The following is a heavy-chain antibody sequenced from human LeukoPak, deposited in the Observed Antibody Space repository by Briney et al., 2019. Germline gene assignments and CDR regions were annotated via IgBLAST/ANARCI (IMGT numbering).Heavy chain of an antibody. D-gene: IGHD5-24*01. CDR3: VKSAGKDGYRDSFDI. Sequence: GGSLRLSCAASGFTFSSYAMSWVRQAPGKGLEWVSAISGSGGSTYYADSAKGRFTISRDNFRNTLYLQMNSLRAEDTAVYYCVKSAGKDGYRDSFDIWGQGTLVTVSS. J-gene: IGHJ3*02. V-gene: IGHV3-23*01. CDR2: ISGSGGST. CDR1: GFTFSSYA.